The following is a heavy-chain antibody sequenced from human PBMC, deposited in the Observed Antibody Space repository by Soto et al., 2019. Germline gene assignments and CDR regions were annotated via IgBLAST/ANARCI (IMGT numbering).Heavy chain of an antibody. D-gene: IGHD5-18*01. Sequence: TLSLTCSVSGGCISSGDYYWSWIRQPPGKGLEWIGYIYYSGTTYYNPSLKSRVTISVDTSKNQFSLKVSSVTAADTAVYYCARARIQLWPHYYYGMDVWGQGTTVTVS. CDR3: ARARIQLWPHYYYGMDV. CDR1: GGCISSGDYY. V-gene: IGHV4-30-4*01. CDR2: IYYSGTT. J-gene: IGHJ6*02.